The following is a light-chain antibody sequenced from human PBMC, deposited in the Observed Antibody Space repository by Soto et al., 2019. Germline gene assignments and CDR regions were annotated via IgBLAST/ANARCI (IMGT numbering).Light chain of an antibody. V-gene: IGLV2-14*01. Sequence: QSALTQPASVSGSPGQSITISCTGTSSDVGGHNYVSWYQQHPGKAPKFMIFEVSKRPSGVSNRFSGSKSGNTASLTISGLQAEDEADYYCSSYTSTNTWVFGGGTKLTVL. CDR1: SSDVGGHNY. J-gene: IGLJ3*02. CDR2: EVS. CDR3: SSYTSTNTWV.